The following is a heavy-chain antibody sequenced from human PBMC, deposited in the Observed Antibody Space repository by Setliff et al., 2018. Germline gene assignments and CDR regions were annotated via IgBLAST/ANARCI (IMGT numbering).Heavy chain of an antibody. D-gene: IGHD3-3*01. V-gene: IGHV1-18*01. CDR3: ARAPRLEWILPTFDY. CDR1: DYAFVSYG. J-gene: IGHJ4*02. Sequence: GASVKVSCKASDYAFVSYGISWVRQAPGQGPEWIGWISAYTGNADYAQNFQGRVTMTTDTSTNTAYMELRSLRSDDTAVYYCARAPRLEWILPTFDYWGQGTPVTVSS. CDR2: ISAYTGNA.